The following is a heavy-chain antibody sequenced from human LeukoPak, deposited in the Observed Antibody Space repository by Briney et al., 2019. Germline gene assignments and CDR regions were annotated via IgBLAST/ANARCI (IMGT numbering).Heavy chain of an antibody. Sequence: PSETLSLTCAVYGGSFSGYYWSWIRQPPGKGLEWIGEINHSGSTNYNPSLKSRVTISVDTSKNQFSLKLSSVTAADTAVYYCARGKQQLVRQSWFDPWGQGTLVTVSS. CDR3: ARGKQQLVRQSWFDP. D-gene: IGHD6-13*01. V-gene: IGHV4-34*01. J-gene: IGHJ5*02. CDR2: INHSGST. CDR1: GGSFSGYY.